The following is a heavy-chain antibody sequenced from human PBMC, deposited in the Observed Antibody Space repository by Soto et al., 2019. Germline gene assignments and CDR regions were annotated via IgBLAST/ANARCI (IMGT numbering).Heavy chain of an antibody. CDR1: GDSVSSGNYY. CDR3: AREGYSNGLDY. J-gene: IGHJ4*01. CDR2: IYYSGTT. D-gene: IGHD5-18*01. Sequence: SETLSLTCTVSGDSVSSGNYYWSWIRQPPGKGLEWIGYIYYSGTTNYNPSLKSRVTISVNTSENQFSLKLSSVTAADTAVYYCAREGYSNGLDYWGHGTLVTVSS. V-gene: IGHV4-61*01.